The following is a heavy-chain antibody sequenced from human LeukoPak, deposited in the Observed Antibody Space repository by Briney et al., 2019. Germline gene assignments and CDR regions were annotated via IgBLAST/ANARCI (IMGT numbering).Heavy chain of an antibody. CDR2: IKSKTDGGTT. CDR1: GFTFTNAW. V-gene: IGHV3-15*01. CDR3: TSSNSWAYFQY. Sequence: GGSLRLSCAASGFTFTNAWMSWVRQAPGKGLEWVGRIKSKTDGGTTDYAAPVKGRFTISKDDSEDTLYLQMNSLKTEDTAVYYCTSSNSWAYFQYWGQGALVTVSS. J-gene: IGHJ1*01. D-gene: IGHD6-13*01.